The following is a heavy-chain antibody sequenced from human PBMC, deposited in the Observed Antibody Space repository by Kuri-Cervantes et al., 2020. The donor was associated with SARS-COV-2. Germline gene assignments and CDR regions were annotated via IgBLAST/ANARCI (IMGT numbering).Heavy chain of an antibody. D-gene: IGHD3-16*01. Sequence: SCTVSGGSFINTDHYWTWIRQPPGKGLEWIGHIYYSGGTFYNSSLQSRILMSIDTSKNQFSLKLSSVTAADTAVYYCARVENFRGTNKYYPFFHYWGQGTPVTVSS. CDR2: IYYSGGT. CDR1: GGSFINTDHY. J-gene: IGHJ4*02. CDR3: ARVENFRGTNKYYPFFHY. V-gene: IGHV4-30-4*01.